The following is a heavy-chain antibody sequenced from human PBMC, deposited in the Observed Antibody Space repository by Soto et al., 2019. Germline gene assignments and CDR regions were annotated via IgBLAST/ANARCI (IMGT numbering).Heavy chain of an antibody. Sequence: SEILSLTCTVSGGSVSSYYWSWIRQSPGKGLEWIGYIHYTGSTRGSTNYNPSLKSRVTISVDTSKNQFSLNLRSVTAADTAVYYCARARYSTGQFDFWGQGTLVTAPQ. CDR1: GGSVSSYY. J-gene: IGHJ4*02. CDR3: ARARYSTGQFDF. CDR2: IHYTGSTRGST. D-gene: IGHD6-19*01. V-gene: IGHV4-59*02.